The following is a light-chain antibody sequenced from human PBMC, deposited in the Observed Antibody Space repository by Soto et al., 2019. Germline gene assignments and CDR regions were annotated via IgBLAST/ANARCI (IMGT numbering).Light chain of an antibody. V-gene: IGKV3-20*01. CDR1: QSMSINY. CDR3: QQYNNSPLT. CDR2: GAS. J-gene: IGKJ5*01. Sequence: EIVLTKSPGTLSLSPGERATLSCRASQSMSINYLAWYKQKPGRAPRLLVYGASNRATGIPDRFSGSGSGTDFTLTISGLEPEDFAVYYCQQYNNSPLTFGQGTRLEIK.